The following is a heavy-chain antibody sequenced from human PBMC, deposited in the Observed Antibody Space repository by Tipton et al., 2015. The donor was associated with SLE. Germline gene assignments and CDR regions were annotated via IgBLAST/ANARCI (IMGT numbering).Heavy chain of an antibody. Sequence: LSLTCTVSGGSISSHYWSWIRQPPGKGLEWVSYIRGSGSTIYYADSVRGRFTISRDNAKNSLYLQMNSLRAEDTAVYYCAGESSSAYYYYYFMDVWGEGTTVTVSS. D-gene: IGHD6-6*01. CDR2: IRGSGSTI. J-gene: IGHJ6*03. CDR1: GGSISSHY. V-gene: IGHV3-11*04. CDR3: AGESSSAYYYYYFMDV.